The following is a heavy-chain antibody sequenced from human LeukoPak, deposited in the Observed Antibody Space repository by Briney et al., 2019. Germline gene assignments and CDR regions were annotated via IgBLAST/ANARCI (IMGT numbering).Heavy chain of an antibody. CDR2: IIPILGIA. CDR3: ARAASPYYYGSGSYVRDYYYYGMDV. V-gene: IGHV1-69*04. D-gene: IGHD3-10*01. CDR1: GGTFSSYA. Sequence: GASVKVSCKASGGTFSSYAISWVRQAPGQGLEWMGRIIPILGIANYAQKFQGRVTITADKSTSTAYMELSSLRSEYTAVYYCARAASPYYYGSGSYVRDYYYYGMDVWGQGTTVTVSS. J-gene: IGHJ6*02.